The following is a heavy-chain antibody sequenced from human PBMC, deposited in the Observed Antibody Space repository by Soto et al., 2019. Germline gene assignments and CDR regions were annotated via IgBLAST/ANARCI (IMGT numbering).Heavy chain of an antibody. CDR2: SWYDGSQT. J-gene: IGHJ6*02. CDR3: AIDFTAAGVYNGVYYAGTDV. CDR1: GFSFNNYG. D-gene: IGHD6-25*01. Sequence: PGGSLRLSCAASGFSFNNYGMHWVRQAPGKGLEWVAVSWYDGSQTRYADSVRGRFTISRDNFQNTLYLHMDSLKAEDTAMYCAIDFTAAGVYNGVYYAGTDVWCPGTAHTVS. V-gene: IGHV3-33*01.